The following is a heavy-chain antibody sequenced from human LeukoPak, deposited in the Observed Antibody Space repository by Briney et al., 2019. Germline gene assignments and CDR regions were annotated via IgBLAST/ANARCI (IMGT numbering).Heavy chain of an antibody. D-gene: IGHD6-13*01. CDR3: VKSPHASSSYFHY. V-gene: IGHV3-64D*06. J-gene: IGHJ4*02. CDR2: INSNGDIT. CDR1: GFTFSSFA. Sequence: GGSLRLSCSASGFTFSSFAMHWVRQAPGKGLEYVSAINSNGDITDYADSVKGRFTISRDNSKNTLHLQMSSLTVEDTAVYYCVKSPHASSSYFHYWGQGTLVTVSS.